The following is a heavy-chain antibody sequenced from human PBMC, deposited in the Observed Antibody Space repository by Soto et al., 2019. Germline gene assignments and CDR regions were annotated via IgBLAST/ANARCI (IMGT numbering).Heavy chain of an antibody. CDR3: ATTSGRTVTTGY. Sequence: SETLSLTCAVYGGSFSGYYWSWIRQPPGKGLEWIGEINHSGSTNYNPSLKSRVTISVDTSKNQFSLKLSSVTAADTAVYYCATTSGRTVTTGYWGQGTLVTVSS. J-gene: IGHJ4*02. V-gene: IGHV4-34*01. D-gene: IGHD4-17*01. CDR1: GGSFSGYY. CDR2: INHSGST.